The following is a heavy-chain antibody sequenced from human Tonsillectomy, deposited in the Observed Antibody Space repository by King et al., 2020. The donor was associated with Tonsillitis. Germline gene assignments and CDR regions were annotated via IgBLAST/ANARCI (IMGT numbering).Heavy chain of an antibody. J-gene: IGHJ4*02. D-gene: IGHD1-26*01. Sequence: QLQESGPGLVKPSETLSLTCTVSGVSITTTNYFGAWIRQPPGKGLEWIGFVSYSGSTYYNPSLKSRVTISMDTSNNQFSLRLSAVTATDTAVYYCARQIRETSNSDYWGQGTLVTVSS. V-gene: IGHV4-39*01. CDR2: VSYSGST. CDR1: GVSITTTNYF. CDR3: ARQIRETSNSDY.